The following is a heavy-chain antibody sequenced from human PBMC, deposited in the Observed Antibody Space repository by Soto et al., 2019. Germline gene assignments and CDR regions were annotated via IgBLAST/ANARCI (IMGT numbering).Heavy chain of an antibody. CDR1: GGSISYEYYH. CDR2: IHYSGSI. D-gene: IGHD2-21*02. Sequence: SETPSLTCTVSGGSISYEYYHWTWIRQSPGKGLEWIGYIHYSGSIIYNPSFKSRVTISMDTSKNQFSLQLSSVTAADTAVYFCAREDDGGDRDYYGLDVWGQGTTVTVSS. CDR3: AREDDGGDRDYYGLDV. V-gene: IGHV4-30-4*08. J-gene: IGHJ6*02.